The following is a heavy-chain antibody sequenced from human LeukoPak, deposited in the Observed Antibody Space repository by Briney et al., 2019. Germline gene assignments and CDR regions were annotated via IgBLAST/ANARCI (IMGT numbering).Heavy chain of an antibody. D-gene: IGHD3-22*01. CDR2: IIPILGIA. CDR1: GGTFSSYT. CDR3: ARVYSGYVFDY. V-gene: IGHV1-69*02. Sequence: ASVKVSCKASGGTFSSYTISWVRQAPGQGLEWMGRIIPILGIANYAQKFQGRVTITADKSTSTAYMELSSLRSEDTAVYYCARVYSGYVFDYWGQGTLVTVSS. J-gene: IGHJ4*02.